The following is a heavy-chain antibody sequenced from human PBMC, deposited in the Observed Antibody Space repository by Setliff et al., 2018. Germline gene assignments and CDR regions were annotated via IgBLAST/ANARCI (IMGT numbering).Heavy chain of an antibody. Sequence: ASVKVSCKASGDSFNNYAISWVRQAPGQGLEWMGGIIPMFGTPAYARKFQDRVTITTDESTSTAYMELDSLRSEDTAVYYCARSPAVLGIVYLDPWGRGTLVTVSS. V-gene: IGHV1-69*05. J-gene: IGHJ5*02. CDR2: IIPMFGTP. CDR3: ARSPAVLGIVYLDP. CDR1: GDSFNNYA. D-gene: IGHD2-15*01.